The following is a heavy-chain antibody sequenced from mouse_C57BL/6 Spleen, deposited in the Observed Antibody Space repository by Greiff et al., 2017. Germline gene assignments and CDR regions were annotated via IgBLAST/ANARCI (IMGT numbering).Heavy chain of an antibody. D-gene: IGHD4-1*02. J-gene: IGHJ2*01. CDR2: IWRGGST. CDR1: GFSLTSYG. CDR3: ASSTGPYYFDY. V-gene: IGHV2-5*01. Sequence: VQVVESGPGLVQPSQSLSITCTVSGFSLTSYGVHWVRQSPGKGLEWLGVIWRGGSTDYNAAFMSRLGITTDNSKSQVFFKMNSLQADDTAIYYCASSTGPYYFDYWGQGTTLTVSS.